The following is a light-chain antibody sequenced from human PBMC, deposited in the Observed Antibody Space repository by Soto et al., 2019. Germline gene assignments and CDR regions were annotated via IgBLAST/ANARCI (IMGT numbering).Light chain of an antibody. Sequence: DIPMTQSPSSLSASVGDRVTITCRASQSISSYLNWYQQKPGKAPKLLIYAASSLQSGVPSRFSGSGSGTDFTLTISSLQPEDFATYYCQQSYSTPLFTCGPGTKVDIK. V-gene: IGKV1-39*01. CDR2: AAS. CDR1: QSISSY. CDR3: QQSYSTPLFT. J-gene: IGKJ3*01.